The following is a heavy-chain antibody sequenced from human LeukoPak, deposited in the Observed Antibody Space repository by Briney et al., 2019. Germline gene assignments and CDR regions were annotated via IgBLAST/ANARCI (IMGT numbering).Heavy chain of an antibody. J-gene: IGHJ1*01. Sequence: ASVKVSCKASGYTFTGYYMHWVRQAPGQGLEWMGWVSPYSGITDYAQKLQPRVTMTTDSSTSTVYMELRSLISDDTAVYYCARDLKNTDWTFPLGYWGQGTLVTVSS. CDR2: VSPYSGIT. D-gene: IGHD3-9*01. CDR1: GYTFTGYY. CDR3: ARDLKNTDWTFPLGY. V-gene: IGHV1-18*04.